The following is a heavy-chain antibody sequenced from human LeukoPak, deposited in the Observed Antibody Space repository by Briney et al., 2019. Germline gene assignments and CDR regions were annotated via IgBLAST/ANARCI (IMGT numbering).Heavy chain of an antibody. D-gene: IGHD3-22*01. CDR1: GGTFSSYA. Sequence: SVKVSCKASGGTFSSYAITWVRQAPGQGLEWMGRIIPIFGTTHYAQKFQGRVTITTDGSTSTAYMEPSSLRSDDPAVYYCARGWYYDSSGYYPTLIDYWGQGTLVTVSS. J-gene: IGHJ4*02. CDR3: ARGWYYDSSGYYPTLIDY. CDR2: IIPIFGTT. V-gene: IGHV1-69*05.